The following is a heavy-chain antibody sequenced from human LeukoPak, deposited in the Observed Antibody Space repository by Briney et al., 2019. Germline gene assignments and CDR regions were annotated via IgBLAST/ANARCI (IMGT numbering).Heavy chain of an antibody. CDR2: INPNSGGT. V-gene: IGHV1-2*02. D-gene: IGHD3-3*01. CDR1: GYTFTGYY. CDR3: ASISLRFLEWFCDPDAFDI. J-gene: IGHJ3*02. Sequence: ASVKVSCKASGYTFTGYYMHWVRRAPGQGLEWMGWINPNSGGTNYAQKFQGRVTMTRDTSISTAYMELSRLRSDDTAVYYCASISLRFLEWFCDPDAFDIWGQGTMVTVSS.